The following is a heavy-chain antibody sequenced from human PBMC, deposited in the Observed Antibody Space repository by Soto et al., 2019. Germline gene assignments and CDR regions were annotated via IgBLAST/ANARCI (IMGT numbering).Heavy chain of an antibody. Sequence: PSETLSLTCTVSGVTISSYYWSWIRQPPGKGLEWIGYIYYSGSTNYNPSLKSRVTISVDTSKNQFSLKLSSVTAADTAVYYCARGSIAVAGSALDYWGQGTLVTVSS. J-gene: IGHJ4*02. V-gene: IGHV4-59*01. CDR1: GVTISSYY. CDR3: ARGSIAVAGSALDY. D-gene: IGHD6-19*01. CDR2: IYYSGST.